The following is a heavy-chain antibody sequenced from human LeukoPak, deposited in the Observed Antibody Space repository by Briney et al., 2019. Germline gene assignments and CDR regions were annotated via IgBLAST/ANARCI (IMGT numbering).Heavy chain of an antibody. CDR3: ARESVLTPTRGTFDI. Sequence: SETLSLTCTVSGGSIADYYWSWVRQPPGKGLEWIGYIYYSGSTNYNPSLKSRVTISVDTSKNQFSLKLSSVTAADTAVYYCARESVLTPTRGTFDIWGQGTMVTVSS. J-gene: IGHJ3*02. CDR2: IYYSGST. CDR1: GGSIADYY. D-gene: IGHD3-16*01. V-gene: IGHV4-59*01.